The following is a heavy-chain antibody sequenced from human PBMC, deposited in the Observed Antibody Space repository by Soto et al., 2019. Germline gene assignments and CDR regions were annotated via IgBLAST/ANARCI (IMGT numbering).Heavy chain of an antibody. V-gene: IGHV1-69*01. CDR3: ASPKFRFWQQLDP. CDR1: GGTFSSYA. Sequence: QVQLVQSGAEVKKPGSSVKVSCKASGGTFSSYAISWVRQAPGQGLEWMGGIIPIFGTANYAQKFQGRVTITADESPSTAYMELCSLRSEATAVYYCASPKFRFWQQLDPWGQGTLVTVSS. CDR2: IIPIFGTA. D-gene: IGHD3-3*01. J-gene: IGHJ5*02.